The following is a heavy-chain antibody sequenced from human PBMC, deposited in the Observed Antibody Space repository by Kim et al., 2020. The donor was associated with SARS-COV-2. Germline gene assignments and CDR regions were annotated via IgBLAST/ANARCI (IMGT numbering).Heavy chain of an antibody. CDR2: MSSSSSYK. CDR3: ARDRRYDYVWGSYRDAFDI. CDR1: GFTFSSYS. V-gene: IGHV3-21*01. D-gene: IGHD3-16*02. J-gene: IGHJ3*02. Sequence: GGSLRLSCAASGFTFSSYSMNWVRQAPGKGLEWVSSMSSSSSYKYYADSVKGRFTNSRDNAKNSLYLQMNSLRAEDTAVYYCARDRRYDYVWGSYRDAFDIWGQGTMVTVSS.